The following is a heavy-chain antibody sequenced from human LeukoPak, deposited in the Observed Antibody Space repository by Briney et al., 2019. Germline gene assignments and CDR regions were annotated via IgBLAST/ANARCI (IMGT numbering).Heavy chain of an antibody. CDR2: ISSSGPYT. J-gene: IGHJ4*02. Sequence: GGSLRLSCAASGFTLNNYNMNWVRQAPGKGLEWVSSISSSGPYTYYADSVKGRFTISRDNAKNSLYLQMNSLRAEDTAVYYCARGDCSSTSCYNFDYWGQGTLVTVSS. V-gene: IGHV3-21*01. CDR1: GFTLNNYN. CDR3: ARGDCSSTSCYNFDY. D-gene: IGHD2-2*02.